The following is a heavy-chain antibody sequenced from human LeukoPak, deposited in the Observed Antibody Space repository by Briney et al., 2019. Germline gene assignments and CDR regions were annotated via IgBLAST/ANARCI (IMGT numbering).Heavy chain of an antibody. CDR1: GGSFSGYY. Sequence: SETLSLTCAVYGGSFSGYYWSWIRQPPVKGLEWIGEINHSGSTNYNPSLKSRVTISVDTSKNQFSLKLSSVTAADTAVYYCARDQSGSYDLGLDYWGQGTLVTVSS. V-gene: IGHV4-34*01. CDR3: ARDQSGSYDLGLDY. CDR2: INHSGST. D-gene: IGHD1-26*01. J-gene: IGHJ4*02.